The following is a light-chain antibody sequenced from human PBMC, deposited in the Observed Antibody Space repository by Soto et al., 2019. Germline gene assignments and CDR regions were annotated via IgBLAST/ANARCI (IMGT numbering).Light chain of an antibody. CDR2: GAS. Sequence: ERVMTQFPATLSVSPGERVTLSCWASQSVSLNLAWYQKKPGQAPRLLIYGASTRATGIPARFSGSGSGTDFTLTISSLQSEDFAVYYCQQYNVWQTFGQGTKVEIK. CDR3: QQYNVWQT. V-gene: IGKV3-15*01. CDR1: QSVSLN. J-gene: IGKJ1*01.